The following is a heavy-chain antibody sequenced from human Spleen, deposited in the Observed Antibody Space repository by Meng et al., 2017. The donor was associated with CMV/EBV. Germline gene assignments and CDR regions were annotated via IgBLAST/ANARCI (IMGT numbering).Heavy chain of an antibody. J-gene: IGHJ4*02. Sequence: HVQLKQWGAGLVKPSESLSPPLAVYGGSFSGYYWSWIRQPPGKGLEWIGEINHSGSTNYNPSLKSRVTISVDTSKNQFSLKLSSVTAADTAVYYCARGVQDYGDYRGFDYWGQGTLVTVSS. CDR2: INHSGST. CDR1: GGSFSGYY. V-gene: IGHV4-34*01. D-gene: IGHD4-17*01. CDR3: ARGVQDYGDYRGFDY.